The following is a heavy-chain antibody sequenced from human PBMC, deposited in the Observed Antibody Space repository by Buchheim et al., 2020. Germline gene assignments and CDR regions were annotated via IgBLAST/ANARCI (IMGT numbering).Heavy chain of an antibody. CDR3: ARMRGSGYARVYYYYYGMDV. V-gene: IGHV3-48*01. D-gene: IGHD5-12*01. Sequence: EVQLVESGGGLVQPGGSLRLSCAASGFTFSSYSMNWVRQAPGKGLEWVSYISSSSSTIYYADSVKGRFTISKEHAKNSLYLQMNSLRAEDTAVYYCARMRGSGYARVYYYYYGMDVWGQGTT. CDR2: ISSSSSTI. J-gene: IGHJ6*02. CDR1: GFTFSSYS.